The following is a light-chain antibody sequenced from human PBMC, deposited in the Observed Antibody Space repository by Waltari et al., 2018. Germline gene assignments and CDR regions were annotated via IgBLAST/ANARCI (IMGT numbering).Light chain of an antibody. J-gene: IGLJ2*01. CDR3: SSYAGSSKGV. Sequence: QSALTQPASVSGSPGQSITISCTGTSSDVGNYKRVSWYQQHPGNAPKLMIYAVSKRPSGVSDRFSGSKSGDMASLTSSGLQPEDEAEYFCSSYAGSSKGVFGGGTKVTVL. CDR2: AVS. V-gene: IGLV2-23*02. CDR1: SSDVGNYKR.